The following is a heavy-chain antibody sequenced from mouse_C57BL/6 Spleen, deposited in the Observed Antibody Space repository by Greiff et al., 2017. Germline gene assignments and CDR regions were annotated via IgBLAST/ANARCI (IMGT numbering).Heavy chain of an antibody. CDR3: ARLLSLYYAMDY. Sequence: QVQLQQSGAELARPGASVKMSCKASGYTFTSYTMHWVKQRPGQGLEWIGYINPSSGYTKYNQKFKDKATLTADKSSSTAYMQLSSLTSEDSAVYYCARLLSLYYAMDYWGQGTSVTVSS. J-gene: IGHJ4*01. D-gene: IGHD1-1*01. CDR2: INPSSGYT. CDR1: GYTFTSYT. V-gene: IGHV1-4*01.